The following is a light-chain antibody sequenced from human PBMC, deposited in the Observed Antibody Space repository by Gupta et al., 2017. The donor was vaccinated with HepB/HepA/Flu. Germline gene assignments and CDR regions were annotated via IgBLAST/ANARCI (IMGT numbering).Light chain of an antibody. CDR1: QIVNSY. CDR3: QQRTYGPPQLT. V-gene: IGKV3-11*01. Sequence: EAVLTQSPATLSLSPGERATLSCKASQIVNSYLAWYQQKPGQPPRLLIYETSNRATGVPARFSGSESGTDFTLTINSLDPEDFAVYYCQQRTYGPPQLTFGGGTKVEVK. CDR2: ETS. J-gene: IGKJ4*01.